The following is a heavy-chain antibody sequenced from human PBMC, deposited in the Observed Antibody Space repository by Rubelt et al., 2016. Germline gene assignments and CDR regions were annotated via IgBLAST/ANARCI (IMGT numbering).Heavy chain of an antibody. Sequence: QVQLQESGPGLVKPSETLSLTCSVSGSSISSDYYWGWIRQPPGKGLEWIGSLYHGGSTYHNPSLQSRVPISGDTSKNQFSLKLSAVTAADTAVYYCARVVVTAILDAFDIWGQGTMVTVSS. CDR2: LYHGGST. CDR1: GSSISSDYY. J-gene: IGHJ3*02. V-gene: IGHV4-38-2*02. CDR3: ARVVVTAILDAFDI. D-gene: IGHD2-21*02.